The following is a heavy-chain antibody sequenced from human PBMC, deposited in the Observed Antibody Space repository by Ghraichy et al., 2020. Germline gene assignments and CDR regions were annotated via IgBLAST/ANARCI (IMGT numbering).Heavy chain of an antibody. CDR3: ARDRPASGYDKLFEY. Sequence: ASVKVSCKASGYIFTTFGISWVRQAPGQGLEWMGWISTYNGNTNYAQKVQGRVTMTTDTSTSTSYMELRSLTSNDTAVYYCARDRPASGYDKLFEYWGQGTLVTVSS. V-gene: IGHV1-18*01. CDR1: GYIFTTFG. D-gene: IGHD5-12*01. CDR2: ISTYNGNT. J-gene: IGHJ4*02.